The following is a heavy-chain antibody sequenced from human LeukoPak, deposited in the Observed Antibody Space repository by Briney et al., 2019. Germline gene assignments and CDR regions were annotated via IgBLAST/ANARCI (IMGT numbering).Heavy chain of an antibody. CDR2: ISASGIST. CDR1: GFTFNNYA. CDR3: ARVRTRNYDFWSGYSNWFDP. J-gene: IGHJ5*02. V-gene: IGHV3-23*01. Sequence: LAGGSLRLSCAASGFTFNNYAMSWVRQAPGKGLEWVSTISASGISTYYSDSVKGRFTISRDNSKNTLYLQMNSLRAEDTAVYYCARVRTRNYDFWSGYSNWFDPWGQGTLVTVSS. D-gene: IGHD3-3*01.